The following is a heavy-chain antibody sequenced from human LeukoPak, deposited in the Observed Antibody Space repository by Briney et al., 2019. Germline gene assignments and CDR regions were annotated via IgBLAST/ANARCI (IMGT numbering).Heavy chain of an antibody. CDR1: GFTFSSYG. CDR2: ISGSGGST. J-gene: IGHJ4*02. CDR3: ARAGGSGLIDY. Sequence: GGSLRLSCAASGFTFSSYGMSWVRQAPGKGLEWVSAISGSGGSTYYADSVKGRFTISRDNSKNTLYLQMNSLRAADTAVYYCARAGGSGLIDYWGQETLVTVSS. D-gene: IGHD6-19*01. V-gene: IGHV3-23*01.